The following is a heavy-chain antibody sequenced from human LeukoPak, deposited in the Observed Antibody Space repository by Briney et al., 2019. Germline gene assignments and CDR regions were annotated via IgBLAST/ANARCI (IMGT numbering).Heavy chain of an antibody. CDR1: GFTFSSYA. V-gene: IGHV3-30*04. D-gene: IGHD3-10*01. CDR3: ARRAMGGSGSYEYYFDY. CDR2: ISYDGSNK. Sequence: PGGSLRLSCAASGFTFSSYAMHWVRQAPGKGLEWVAVISYDGSNKYYADSVKGRFTISRDNSKNTLYLQMNSLRAEDTAVYYCARRAMGGSGSYEYYFDYWGQGTLVTVSS. J-gene: IGHJ4*02.